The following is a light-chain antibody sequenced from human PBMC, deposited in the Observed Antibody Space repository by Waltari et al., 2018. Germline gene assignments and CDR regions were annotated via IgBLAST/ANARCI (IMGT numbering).Light chain of an antibody. CDR3: QQLDTLPPS. CDR1: QDINNF. J-gene: IGKJ4*01. Sequence: DIQMTQSPPSLSASVGDRVTITCQASQDINNFLNLYQQNPGRAPRPLIYDASTLETGVPSRFSGSGSETHFTLTICSLQTEDSATYCCQQLDTLPPSFGGGTKVEI. CDR2: DAS. V-gene: IGKV1-33*01.